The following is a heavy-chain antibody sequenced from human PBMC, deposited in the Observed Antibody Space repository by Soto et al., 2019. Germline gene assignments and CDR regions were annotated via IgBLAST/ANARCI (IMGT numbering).Heavy chain of an antibody. D-gene: IGHD2-15*01. CDR3: ARGDCSGGSCYYFDY. Sequence: QVQLQESGPGLVKPSQTLSLTCSVSGGSISSGGYFWSWIRQHPGKGLERIGYIFYSGSTFYNPSLQSRVTASVDTSKNQFSLQLTSVTAADTAVYYCARGDCSGGSCYYFDYWGQGTLVTVSS. V-gene: IGHV4-31*03. J-gene: IGHJ4*02. CDR2: IFYSGST. CDR1: GGSISSGGYF.